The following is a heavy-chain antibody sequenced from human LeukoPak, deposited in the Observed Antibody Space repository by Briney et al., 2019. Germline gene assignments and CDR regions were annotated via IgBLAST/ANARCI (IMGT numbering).Heavy chain of an antibody. CDR1: GFTFSNYA. CDR3: VSKSSDY. Sequence: TGGSLRLSCAASGFTFSNYAMTWVRQAPGKGLEWVSAVSGSGSSTYYADSVKGRFTISRDNSKNTLYLQMNSLRAEDTAVYYCVSKSSDYWGQGTLVTVSS. CDR2: VSGSGSST. J-gene: IGHJ4*02. V-gene: IGHV3-23*01. D-gene: IGHD2-15*01.